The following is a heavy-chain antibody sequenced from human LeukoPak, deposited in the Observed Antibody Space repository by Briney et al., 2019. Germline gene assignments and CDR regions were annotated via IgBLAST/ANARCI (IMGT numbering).Heavy chain of an antibody. V-gene: IGHV1-24*01. CDR3: ATPPVLRYFDWLPHTHWYFDL. Sequence: ASVKVSCKVSGYTLTELSMHWVRQAPGKGLEWMGGFDPVDGETIYAQKFQGRVTMTEDTSTDTAYMELSSLRSEDTAVYYCATPPVLRYFDWLPHTHWYFDLWGRGTLVTVSS. CDR2: FDPVDGET. D-gene: IGHD3-9*01. CDR1: GYTLTELS. J-gene: IGHJ2*01.